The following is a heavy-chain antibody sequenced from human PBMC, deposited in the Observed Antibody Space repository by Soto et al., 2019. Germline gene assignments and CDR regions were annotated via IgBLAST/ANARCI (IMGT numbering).Heavy chain of an antibody. D-gene: IGHD5-18*01. CDR2: IKSKTDGGTT. Sequence: GGSLRLSCAASGFTFSNAWMNWVRQAPRKGLEWVGRIKSKTDGGTTDYAAPVKGRFTISRDDSKNTLYLQMNSLKTEDTAVYYCTTDIIRIQLWFNSVDDAFDIWGQGTMVTVSS. CDR1: GFTFSNAW. V-gene: IGHV3-15*07. J-gene: IGHJ3*02. CDR3: TTDIIRIQLWFNSVDDAFDI.